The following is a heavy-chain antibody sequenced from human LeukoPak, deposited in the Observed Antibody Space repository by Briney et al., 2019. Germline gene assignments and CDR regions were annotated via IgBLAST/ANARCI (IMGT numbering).Heavy chain of an antibody. CDR2: IYYSGST. Sequence: PSETLSLTCTVSGGSISSYYWSWIRQPPGKGLEWIGSIYYSGSTYYNPSLKGRVTISVDTSKNQFSLKLSSATAADTAVYYCARDLAAMYDYVWGSYRYDAFDIWGQGTMVTVSS. CDR3: ARDLAAMYDYVWGSYRYDAFDI. D-gene: IGHD3-16*02. CDR1: GGSISSYY. V-gene: IGHV4-59*12. J-gene: IGHJ3*02.